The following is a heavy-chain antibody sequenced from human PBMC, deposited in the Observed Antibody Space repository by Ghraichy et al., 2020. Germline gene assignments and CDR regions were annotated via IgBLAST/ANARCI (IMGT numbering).Heavy chain of an antibody. CDR3: AKDKVTRMNYMDV. D-gene: IGHD4-11*01. J-gene: IGHJ6*03. CDR2: ISWNSGSI. CDR1: GFTFDDYA. Sequence: SLNISCAASGFTFDDYAMHWVRQAPGKGLEWVSGISWNSGSIGYADSVKGRFTISRDNAKNSLYLQMNSLRAEDTALYYCAKDKVTRMNYMDVWGKGTTVTVSS. V-gene: IGHV3-9*01.